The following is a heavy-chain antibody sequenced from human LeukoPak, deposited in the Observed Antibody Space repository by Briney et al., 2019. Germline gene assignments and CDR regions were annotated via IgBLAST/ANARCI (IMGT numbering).Heavy chain of an antibody. CDR2: INHSGVT. CDR3: ARPEGIAVAIDY. V-gene: IGHV4-34*01. Sequence: PSETLSLTCAVYAESFSTYYWSWIRQPPGKGLEWIGDINHSGVTNYNPSLKSRVTMSVDTSENQFSLKLSSVTAADTAVYYCARPEGIAVAIDYWGQGTLVTVSS. J-gene: IGHJ4*02. CDR1: AESFSTYY. D-gene: IGHD6-19*01.